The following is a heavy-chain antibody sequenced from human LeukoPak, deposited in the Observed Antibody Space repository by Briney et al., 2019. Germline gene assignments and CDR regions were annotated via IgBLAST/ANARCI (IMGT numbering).Heavy chain of an antibody. CDR1: GASVSSGSYY. J-gene: IGHJ4*02. V-gene: IGHV4-61*03. CDR3: ARGVGVEMAPDFDY. Sequence: SETLSLTCNVSGASVSSGSYYWSWIRQPPGKELEWIGYIYYSGSTSYNPSLKSRVTISVDTSKNHFSLKLTSVTAADTAVYYCARGVGVEMAPDFDYWGQGTLVTVSS. CDR2: IYYSGST. D-gene: IGHD5-24*01.